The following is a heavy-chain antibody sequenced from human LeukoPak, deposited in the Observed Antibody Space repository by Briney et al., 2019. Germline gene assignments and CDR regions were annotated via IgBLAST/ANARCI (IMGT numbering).Heavy chain of an antibody. J-gene: IGHJ4*02. Sequence: SETLSLTCTVSGGSVNSGSYYWNWIRQPPGKGLEWIGYIYYSGSTNYNPSLKSRVTISVDTSKNQFSLKLSPVTAADTAVYYCARAAYSGGYHSDYWGQGTLVTVSS. CDR3: ARAAYSGGYHSDY. V-gene: IGHV4-61*01. CDR2: IYYSGST. CDR1: GGSVNSGSYY. D-gene: IGHD1-26*01.